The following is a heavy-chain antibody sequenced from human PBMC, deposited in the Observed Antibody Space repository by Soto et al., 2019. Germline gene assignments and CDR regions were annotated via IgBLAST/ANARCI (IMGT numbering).Heavy chain of an antibody. Sequence: QVQLVESGGGVVQPEMSLRLSCAASGFTFSIHAMHWVRQAPGKGLEWVAMIWNDGSNQYYADSVKGRFTVSRDNSEHTVSLQMNSLRVEDTAVYYCGRDPPGSGWSLDYWGHGTLVTVSS. CDR1: GFTFSIHA. CDR3: GRDPPGSGWSLDY. V-gene: IGHV3-33*01. CDR2: IWNDGSNQ. J-gene: IGHJ4*01. D-gene: IGHD6-19*01.